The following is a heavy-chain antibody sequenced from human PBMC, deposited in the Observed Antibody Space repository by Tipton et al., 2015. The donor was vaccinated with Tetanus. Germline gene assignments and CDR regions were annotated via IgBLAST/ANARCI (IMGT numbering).Heavy chain of an antibody. D-gene: IGHD2-15*01. J-gene: IGHJ6*02. V-gene: IGHV4-31*03. CDR1: GGSISSSSHY. CDR2: VYYSGTT. CDR3: ARGTGSTYSMDV. Sequence: TLSLTCTVSGGSISSSSHYWTWIRQRPGKGLEWIGYVYYSGTTYFDLSIQSRLTLSVDTSRNLFSLKLTSATAADTGIYYCARGTGSTYSMDVWGQGTADTVSS.